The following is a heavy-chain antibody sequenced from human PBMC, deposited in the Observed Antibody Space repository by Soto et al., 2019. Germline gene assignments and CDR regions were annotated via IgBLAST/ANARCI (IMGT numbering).Heavy chain of an antibody. D-gene: IGHD1-26*01. V-gene: IGHV4-59*01. CDR1: GDSISSYY. CDR3: ARDAGIVGAYYFDH. CDR2: VYFSGNT. J-gene: IGHJ4*02. Sequence: SETLSLTCSVSGDSISSYYWNWIRQPPGKGLEWIGYVYFSGNTKYNTSLESRAKISVDTSRNQFSFRLTSVTAADTAVYYCARDAGIVGAYYFDHWGQGILGT.